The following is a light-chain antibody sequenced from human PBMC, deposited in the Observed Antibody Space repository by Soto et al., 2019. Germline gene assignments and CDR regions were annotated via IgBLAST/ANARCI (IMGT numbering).Light chain of an antibody. CDR2: GAS. Sequence: EIVMTQSPATLSVSPGERVTLSCRASQNVNTNLAWYQQKLGQAPRLLIYGASTRATGIPARLSGSGSGTEFTLTISSLQSEDFAVYYCQQYNNWATFGQGTKVDIK. CDR3: QQYNNWAT. J-gene: IGKJ1*01. V-gene: IGKV3-15*01. CDR1: QNVNTN.